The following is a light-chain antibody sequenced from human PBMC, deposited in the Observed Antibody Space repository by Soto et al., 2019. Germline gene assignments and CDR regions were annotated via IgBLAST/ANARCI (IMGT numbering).Light chain of an antibody. V-gene: IGKV1-9*01. CDR2: AAS. Sequence: IQLTQSPSSLSASVGDRVTITCRASQGIGSYLAWYQQKPGEAPKLLIFAASTLQSGVPSRFSGSGSGTDFTLTISSLQAEDFATYYCQQLSTDPSAFGGGTKVEIK. CDR3: QQLSTDPSA. CDR1: QGIGSY. J-gene: IGKJ4*01.